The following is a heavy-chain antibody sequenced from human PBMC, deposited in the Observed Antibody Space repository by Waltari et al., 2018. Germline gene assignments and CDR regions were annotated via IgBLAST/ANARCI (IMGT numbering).Heavy chain of an antibody. V-gene: IGHV1-2*04. CDR3: AREYYYDSGHYFDY. D-gene: IGHD3-22*01. Sequence: QVQLVQSGAEVKKPGASVKVSCKASGYTFTGYYMHWVRQAPGQGLAWMGWINPSSGGKNYAQKFQGWVTMTSDTSISTAYMELGRLRSDDTAVYYCAREYYYDSGHYFDYWGQGTLVTVSS. J-gene: IGHJ4*02. CDR1: GYTFTGYY. CDR2: INPSSGGK.